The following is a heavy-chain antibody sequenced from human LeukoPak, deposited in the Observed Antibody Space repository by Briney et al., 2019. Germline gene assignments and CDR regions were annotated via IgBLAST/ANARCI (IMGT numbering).Heavy chain of an antibody. CDR3: AKDGGTDDVYYFDY. D-gene: IGHD1-1*01. CDR2: ISGSGGRT. Sequence: GGSLRLSCAASGFTFSSYAMSWVRQAPGKGLEWVSGISGSGGRTYHADSVKGRFTISRDNSKNTLYLQMNSLRAEDTAIYYCAKDGGTDDVYYFDYWGQGTLVTVSS. V-gene: IGHV3-23*01. J-gene: IGHJ4*02. CDR1: GFTFSSYA.